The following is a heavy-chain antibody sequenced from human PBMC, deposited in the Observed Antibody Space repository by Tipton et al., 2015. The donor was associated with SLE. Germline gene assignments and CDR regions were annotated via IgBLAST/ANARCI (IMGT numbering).Heavy chain of an antibody. CDR2: IHSGVGT. Sequence: SLRLSCAASGFTFKKFAMSWVRQAPGKGPEWVSVIHSGVGTFYADSVKGRFTISRDNSKSTLFLQMNSLRPEDTAIYYCAKISFGDYPDDWGQGTLVSASS. V-gene: IGHV3-23*03. CDR3: AKISFGDYPDD. CDR1: GFTFKKFA. J-gene: IGHJ4*02. D-gene: IGHD4-17*01.